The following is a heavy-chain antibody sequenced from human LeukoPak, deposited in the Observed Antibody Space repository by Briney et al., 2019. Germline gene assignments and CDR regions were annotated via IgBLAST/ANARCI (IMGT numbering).Heavy chain of an antibody. CDR3: ATRYCSGTSCYRGAFDV. Sequence: PGGSLRLSCAASGFTVGSNYMSWVRQAPGKGLEWVSLIYSGGDTYYADSVKGRFTISRDNPKNTLYLQMNNLRADDTAVYYCATRYCSGTSCYRGAFDVWGQGTMVTVSS. CDR1: GFTVGSNY. J-gene: IGHJ3*01. V-gene: IGHV3-66*02. CDR2: IYSGGDT. D-gene: IGHD2-2*02.